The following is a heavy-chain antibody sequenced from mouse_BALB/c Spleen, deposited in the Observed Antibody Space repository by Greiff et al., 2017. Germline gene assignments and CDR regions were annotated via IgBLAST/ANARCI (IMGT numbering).Heavy chain of an antibody. CDR1: SYTFTDYA. CDR3: ARSYGNYSFDY. D-gene: IGHD2-10*02. Sequence: VKLQESGPELVRPGVSVKISCKGSSYTFTDYAMHWVKQSPAKSLEWIGVISTYYGNTNYNQKFKGKATMTVDKSSSTAYMELARLTSEDSAVYYCARSYGNYSFDYWGQGTTLTVSS. J-gene: IGHJ2*01. V-gene: IGHV1-67*01. CDR2: ISTYYGNT.